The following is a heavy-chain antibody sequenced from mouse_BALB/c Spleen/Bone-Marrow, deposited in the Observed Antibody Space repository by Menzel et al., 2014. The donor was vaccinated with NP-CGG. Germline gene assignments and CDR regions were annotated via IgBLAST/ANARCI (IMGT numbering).Heavy chain of an antibody. CDR1: GYTFTSYW. D-gene: IGHD1-1*01. CDR3: TRVITAVLATRAMDY. J-gene: IGHJ4*01. CDR2: IYPGNSDT. V-gene: IGHV1-5*01. Sequence: VQLQQSGTVLARPGASVKMSCKASGYTFTSYWMHWVKQRPGQGLEWIGAIYPGNSDTSYNQKFKGKAKLTAVTSTSTAYMELSSLTNEDPAVYYCTRVITAVLATRAMDYWGQGSSVTVSS.